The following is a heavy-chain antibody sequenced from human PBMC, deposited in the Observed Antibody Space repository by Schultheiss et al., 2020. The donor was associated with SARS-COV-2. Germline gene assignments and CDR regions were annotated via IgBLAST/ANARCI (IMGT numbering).Heavy chain of an antibody. D-gene: IGHD3/OR15-3a*01. J-gene: IGHJ6*03. Sequence: GESLKISCAASGFTFNSYWMHWVRQLPGKGLVWVSRINSDGSSTSYADYVKGRFTISRDNAKNTLYLQMSSLRAEDTAVYYCVREGHDFWNGYYYNYYMDVWGKGTTVTVSS. CDR3: VREGHDFWNGYYYNYYMDV. V-gene: IGHV3-74*01. CDR1: GFTFNSYW. CDR2: INSDGSST.